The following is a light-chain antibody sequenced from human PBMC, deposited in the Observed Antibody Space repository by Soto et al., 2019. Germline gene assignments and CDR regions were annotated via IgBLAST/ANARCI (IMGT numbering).Light chain of an antibody. V-gene: IGKV1-5*03. CDR2: KAS. CDR1: QTIFSW. J-gene: IGKJ1*01. Sequence: DIQMTQSPSTLSASVGDRVTITCRASQTIFSWLAWYQQKPGTPPKLLIYKASTLQSGVPSRFSGSGSGTEFTPTISSLQPDDIATYYCQQYHSYSRTFGQGTQVEFK. CDR3: QQYHSYSRT.